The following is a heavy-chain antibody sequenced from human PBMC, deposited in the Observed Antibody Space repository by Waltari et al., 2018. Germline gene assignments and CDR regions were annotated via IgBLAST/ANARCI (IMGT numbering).Heavy chain of an antibody. D-gene: IGHD3-3*01. J-gene: IGHJ4*02. CDR1: GGSISSYY. CDR3: ARRDFGGGGDY. CDR2: IYYSGST. V-gene: IGHV4-59*08. Sequence: QVQLQESGPGLVKPSETLSLTCTVSGGSISSYYWSWIRQPPGKGLEWIGYIYYSGSTNYNPTPNSQVTISLNTAKNQFSLKLSSVTAADAAGYYCARRDFGGGGDYWGQGTLVTVSS.